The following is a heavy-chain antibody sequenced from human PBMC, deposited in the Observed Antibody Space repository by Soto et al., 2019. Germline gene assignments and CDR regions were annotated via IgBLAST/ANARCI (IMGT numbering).Heavy chain of an antibody. V-gene: IGHV4-61*01. CDR3: AIEVDPGPYYYYGMDV. J-gene: IGHJ6*02. D-gene: IGHD1-26*01. CDR2: IYYSGST. Sequence: PSETLSLTCTVPGGSVDIGTYYWSWIRQPPGKGLEWIGYIYYSGSTNYNPSLKSRVTISVDTSKNQFSLKLSSVTAADTAVYYCAIEVDPGPYYYYGMDVWGQGTTVTVSS. CDR1: GGSVDIGTYY.